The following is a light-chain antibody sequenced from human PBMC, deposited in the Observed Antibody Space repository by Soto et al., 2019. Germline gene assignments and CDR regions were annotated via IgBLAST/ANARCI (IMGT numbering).Light chain of an antibody. CDR1: QSLVNSDGNTY. J-gene: IGKJ1*01. CDR2: KVS. V-gene: IGKV2-30*01. CDR3: MQGSHWPRT. Sequence: EVVMTQSPLSLPVTLGQPASISCRSSQSLVNSDGNTYLNWFHQRPGQSPRRLIYKVSNRDSGVPDRVSGSGSGTDFTRRISRVEAEDVGVYYCMQGSHWPRTFGQGTRVEIK.